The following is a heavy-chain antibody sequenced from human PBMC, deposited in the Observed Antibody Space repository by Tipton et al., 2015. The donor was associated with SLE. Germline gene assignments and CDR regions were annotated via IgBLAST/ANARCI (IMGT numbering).Heavy chain of an antibody. J-gene: IGHJ6*02. CDR2: ISENSGRT. D-gene: IGHD5-24*01. V-gene: IGHV3-23*01. CDR3: AKGDSTLVYYYGMDV. CDR1: GFTFSSYI. Sequence: SLRLSCTASGFTFSSYILTWVRQAPGKGLEWVSSISENSGRTHYADSVNGRFTISRDISKNTLYLQMNSLRAEDTAVYYCAKGDSTLVYYYGMDVWGQGTTVTVSS.